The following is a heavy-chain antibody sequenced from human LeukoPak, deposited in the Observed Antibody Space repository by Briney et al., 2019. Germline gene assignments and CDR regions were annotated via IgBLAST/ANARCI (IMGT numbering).Heavy chain of an antibody. D-gene: IGHD3-3*01. V-gene: IGHV3-30-3*01. Sequence: GGSLRLSCAASGFIFSSYAMHWVRQAPGKGLEWVAVISHDGTNTDYADSVKGRFTISRDNSKNALYLQMNSLRAEDTAVYYCARCRDYDFWSGSAVDYWGQGTLVTVSS. CDR2: ISHDGTNT. J-gene: IGHJ4*02. CDR1: GFIFSSYA. CDR3: ARCRDYDFWSGSAVDY.